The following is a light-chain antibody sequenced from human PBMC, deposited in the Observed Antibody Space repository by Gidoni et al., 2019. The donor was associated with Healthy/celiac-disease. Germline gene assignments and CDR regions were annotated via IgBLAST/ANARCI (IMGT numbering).Light chain of an antibody. CDR1: QSVSSY. J-gene: IGKJ4*01. CDR2: DAS. V-gene: IGKV3-11*01. CDR3: QQRSNWLT. Sequence: EIVLTQSPATLSLSPGESATLSCRASQSVSSYLAWYQQKPGQAPRLLLYDASNRATGIPARFSGSGSGTDFTLTISSLEPEDFAVYYYQQRSNWLTFGGXTKVEIK.